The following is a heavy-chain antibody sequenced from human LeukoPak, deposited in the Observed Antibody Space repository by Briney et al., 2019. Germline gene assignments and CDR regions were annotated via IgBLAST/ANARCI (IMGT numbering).Heavy chain of an antibody. J-gene: IGHJ4*02. CDR2: INTDGSYT. V-gene: IGHV3-74*01. CDR3: ATALTGPEDY. CDR1: GFTFSSYW. Sequence: GGSLRLSCAPSGFTFSSYWMHWVRQARGEGLVWVSRINTDGSYTSYAASVKRRFTISRDNAKNTLYLQMNSLRADDTAVYYCATALTGPEDYWGQGTLVTVSS.